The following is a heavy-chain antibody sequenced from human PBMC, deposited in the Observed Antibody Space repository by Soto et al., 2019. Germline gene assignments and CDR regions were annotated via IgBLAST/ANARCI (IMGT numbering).Heavy chain of an antibody. CDR3: ARGTQTTVTTRLFDC. V-gene: IGHV3-74*01. Sequence: PGGSMRLSSAASGFTFCSRWMHWVRQAPGKGLVWVSRINSDGTTITYADSVKGRFTISRDNAKNTLYLQMNSLRAEDTAVYYCARGTQTTVTTRLFDCWGQGTLVTVSS. CDR1: GFTFCSRW. J-gene: IGHJ4*02. CDR2: INSDGTTI. D-gene: IGHD4-17*01.